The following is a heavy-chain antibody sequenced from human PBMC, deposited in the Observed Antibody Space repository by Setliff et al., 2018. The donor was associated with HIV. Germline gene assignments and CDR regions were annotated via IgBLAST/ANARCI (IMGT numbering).Heavy chain of an antibody. V-gene: IGHV4-4*09. CDR2: RSTTGST. J-gene: IGHJ5*02. D-gene: IGHD1-26*01. CDR1: GDSISSYF. Sequence: SETLSLTCTVSGDSISSYFWSWIRQSPGKGLEWIGFRSTTGSTNYNPSLRSRVTISVDTSKRQFSLKLSSVTAADTAVYYCARASLGLYSGSYPWGQGILVTVSS. CDR3: ARASLGLYSGSYP.